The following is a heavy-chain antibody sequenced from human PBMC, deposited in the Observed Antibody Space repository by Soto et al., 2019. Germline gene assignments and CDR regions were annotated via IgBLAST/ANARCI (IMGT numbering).Heavy chain of an antibody. Sequence: QITLKESGPTLVKPTQTLTLTCTFSGFSLTTSGVGVGWIRQPPGKALEWLALIYWDDDERYSPSLKSRLTXTXATSKNQVVLTMTNMDPVDTATYYCVHSLVAAGSDHWGQGTLVTVSS. V-gene: IGHV2-5*02. J-gene: IGHJ5*02. CDR1: GFSLTTSGVG. CDR3: VHSLVAAGSDH. D-gene: IGHD6-13*01. CDR2: IYWDDDE.